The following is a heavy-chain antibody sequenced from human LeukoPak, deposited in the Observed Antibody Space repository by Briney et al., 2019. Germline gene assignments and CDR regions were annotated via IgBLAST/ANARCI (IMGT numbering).Heavy chain of an antibody. D-gene: IGHD3-10*01. V-gene: IGHV4-39*01. Sequence: KPGGSLRLSCAASGFTFSDSYMSWVRQPPGKGLEWIASIYYSGSTYYNPSLKSRVTISVDTSKNLFSLKLSSVTAADTAVYYCARHRLLFPLDIWGQGTMVTVSS. J-gene: IGHJ3*02. CDR2: IYYSGST. CDR3: ARHRLLFPLDI. CDR1: GFTFSDSY.